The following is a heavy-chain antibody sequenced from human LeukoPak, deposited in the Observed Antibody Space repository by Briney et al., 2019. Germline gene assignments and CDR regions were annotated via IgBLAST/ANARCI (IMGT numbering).Heavy chain of an antibody. J-gene: IGHJ5*02. D-gene: IGHD3-3*01. Sequence: PSETLSLTCTVSGGSISSYYWSWIRQPPGKGLEWIGYIYTSGSTKYNPSLKRLVTISVDTSKNQFSLRLSSVTAADTAVYYCARQQGDFWSGLPIDPWGQGTLVTVSS. CDR3: ARQQGDFWSGLPIDP. CDR1: GGSISSYY. CDR2: IYTSGST. V-gene: IGHV4-4*09.